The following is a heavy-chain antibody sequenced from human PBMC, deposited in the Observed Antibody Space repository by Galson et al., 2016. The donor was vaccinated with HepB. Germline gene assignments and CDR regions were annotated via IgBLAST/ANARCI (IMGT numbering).Heavy chain of an antibody. CDR3: AREGSGGFDY. D-gene: IGHD4-23*01. Sequence: SLRLSCAASGFTFSSYWMSWVRQAPGKGLEWVANIKQDGSEKSYVDSVKGRFTISRDNATNSLYLQMNSLRVEDTAVYYCAREGSGGFDYWGQGTLVTVSS. CDR1: GFTFSSYW. V-gene: IGHV3-7*01. CDR2: IKQDGSEK. J-gene: IGHJ4*02.